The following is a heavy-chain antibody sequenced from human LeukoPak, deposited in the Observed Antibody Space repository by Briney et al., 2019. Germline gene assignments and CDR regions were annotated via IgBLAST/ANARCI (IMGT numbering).Heavy chain of an antibody. CDR3: ARRAEGYCSGGSCYGYYFDY. J-gene: IGHJ4*02. V-gene: IGHV4-38-2*02. Sequence: SETLSLTCTVSGYSISTGYYWGWIRQPPGKGLGWIGTIYHSGSTYYNPSLKSRVTTSVDTSKNQFSLKLSSVTAADTAVYYCARRAEGYCSGGSCYGYYFDYWGQGTLVTVSS. D-gene: IGHD2-15*01. CDR2: IYHSGST. CDR1: GYSISTGYY.